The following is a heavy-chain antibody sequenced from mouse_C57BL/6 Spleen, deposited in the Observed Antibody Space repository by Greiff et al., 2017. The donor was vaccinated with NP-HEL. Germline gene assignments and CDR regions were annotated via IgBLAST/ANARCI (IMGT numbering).Heavy chain of an antibody. D-gene: IGHD1-1*01. CDR3: ARRSGDSSYWYFDV. Sequence: QVQLQQSGAELARPGASVKLSCKASGYTFTSYGISWVKQRTGQGLEWIGEIYPRSGNTYYNEKFKGKATLTADKSSSTAYMELRSLTSEDSAVYFCARRSGDSSYWYFDVWGTGTTVTVSS. V-gene: IGHV1-81*01. CDR1: GYTFTSYG. J-gene: IGHJ1*03. CDR2: IYPRSGNT.